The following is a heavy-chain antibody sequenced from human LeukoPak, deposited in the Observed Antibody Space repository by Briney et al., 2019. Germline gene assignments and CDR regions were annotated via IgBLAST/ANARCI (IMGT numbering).Heavy chain of an antibody. Sequence: PGGSLRLSCAASGFAFSNYAMNWVRQAPGKGLEWVSGITVRSSTTYYADSVKGRFTISRDDSKNTLYLQMNSLRAGDTAVYYCAKGLPEYYDGSESPPSWGQGTLVTVSS. CDR1: GFAFSNYA. D-gene: IGHD3-10*01. J-gene: IGHJ4*02. CDR3: AKGLPEYYDGSESPPS. CDR2: ITVRSSTT. V-gene: IGHV3-23*01.